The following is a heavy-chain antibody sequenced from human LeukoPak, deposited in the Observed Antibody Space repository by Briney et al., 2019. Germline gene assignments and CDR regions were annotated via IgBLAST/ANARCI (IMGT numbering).Heavy chain of an antibody. J-gene: IGHJ1*01. D-gene: IGHD3-3*01. CDR2: ISSSSSYI. V-gene: IGHV3-21*01. CDR3: VREVKYVAYYGDS. CDR1: GFTFSSYS. Sequence: GGSLRLSCAASGFTFSSYSMNWVRQAPGKGLEWVSSISSSSSYIYYADSVKGRFTISRDNAKNSVYLQMNSLSVEDTALYYCVREVKYVAYYGDSWGQGTLVTVSS.